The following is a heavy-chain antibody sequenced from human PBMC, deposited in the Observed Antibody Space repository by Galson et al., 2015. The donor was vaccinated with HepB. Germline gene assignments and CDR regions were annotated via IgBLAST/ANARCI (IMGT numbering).Heavy chain of an antibody. CDR1: GYTFTRYG. CDR3: ARARSGSYSDY. J-gene: IGHJ4*02. CDR2: ISGYNGNT. V-gene: IGHV1-18*01. D-gene: IGHD1-26*01. Sequence: SVKVSCKASGYTFTRYGITWVRQAPGEGPEWMGWISGYNGNTNYAQKLQGRVTMATDTSTSTAYMELRSLRSDDTAVYYCARARSGSYSDYWGQGTLVTVSS.